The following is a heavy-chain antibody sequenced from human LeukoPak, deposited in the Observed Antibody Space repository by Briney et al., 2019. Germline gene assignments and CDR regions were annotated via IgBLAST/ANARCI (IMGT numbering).Heavy chain of an antibody. CDR3: ARQIYYDRSGYFYFN. Sequence: SETLSLTCTVSGGSISSSGYYWGWIRQPPGKGLECIGIMSYSGSTYYNPSLKSRVTMSVDTSKNHFSLKLSSVTAADTAVYYCARQIYYDRSGYFYFNWGQGTLVTVSS. CDR1: GGSISSSGYY. D-gene: IGHD3-22*01. CDR2: MSYSGST. V-gene: IGHV4-39*01. J-gene: IGHJ4*02.